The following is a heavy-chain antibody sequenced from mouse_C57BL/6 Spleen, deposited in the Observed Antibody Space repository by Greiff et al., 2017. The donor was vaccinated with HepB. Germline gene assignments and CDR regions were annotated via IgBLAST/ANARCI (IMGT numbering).Heavy chain of an antibody. CDR1: GYTFTSYW. D-gene: IGHD3-2*02. V-gene: IGHV1-69*01. CDR2: IDPSDSYT. CDR3: ARQLRLRGGDYFDY. Sequence: QVQLQQPGAELVMPGASVKLSCKASGYTFTSYWMHWVKQRPGQGLEWIGEIDPSDSYTNYNQKFKGKSTLTVDKSSSTAYMQLSSLTSEDSAVYYGARQLRLRGGDYFDYWGQGTTLTVSS. J-gene: IGHJ2*01.